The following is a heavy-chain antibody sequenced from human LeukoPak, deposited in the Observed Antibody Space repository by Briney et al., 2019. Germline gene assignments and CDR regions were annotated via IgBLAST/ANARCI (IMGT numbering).Heavy chain of an antibody. CDR1: GFTFSSYS. V-gene: IGHV3-21*01. CDR2: ISSSSSYI. J-gene: IGHJ5*02. D-gene: IGHD2-15*01. Sequence: GSLRLSCAASGFTFSSYSMNWVRQAPGKGLEWVSSISSSSSYIYYADSVKGRFTISRDNAKNSLYLQMNSLRAEDTAVYYCARDLVVAAPLDWFDPWGQGTLVTVSS. CDR3: ARDLVVAAPLDWFDP.